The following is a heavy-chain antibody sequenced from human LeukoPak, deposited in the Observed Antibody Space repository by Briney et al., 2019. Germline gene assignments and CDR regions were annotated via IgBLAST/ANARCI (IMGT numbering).Heavy chain of an antibody. CDR3: ARVRFGDYGALDY. CDR1: GCTFISYA. J-gene: IGHJ4*02. V-gene: IGHV1-69*05. Sequence: SVTVSCKASGCTFISYAIRWVRQAPGQGLEWMGGIIPIFGTANYAQKLHGRGTITTDESTSAAYMELSSLRSEDTAVYYCARVRFGDYGALDYGGEGTLVTASS. CDR2: IIPIFGTA. D-gene: IGHD4-17*01.